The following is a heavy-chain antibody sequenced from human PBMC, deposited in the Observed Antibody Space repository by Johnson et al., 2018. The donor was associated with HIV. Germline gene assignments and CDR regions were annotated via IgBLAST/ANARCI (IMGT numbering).Heavy chain of an antibody. V-gene: IGHV3-30*04. Sequence: QVHLVESGGGVVQPGRSLRLSCAASGFTFSSYAMHWVRQAPGKGLEWVAVISYDGSKTYYGDSVKGRFTISRDNSKNTLYLQMNSLRAEDTAVYYCARVYSSSSAHAFDIWGQGTMVTVSS. CDR1: GFTFSSYA. CDR3: ARVYSSSSAHAFDI. CDR2: ISYDGSKT. J-gene: IGHJ3*02. D-gene: IGHD6-6*01.